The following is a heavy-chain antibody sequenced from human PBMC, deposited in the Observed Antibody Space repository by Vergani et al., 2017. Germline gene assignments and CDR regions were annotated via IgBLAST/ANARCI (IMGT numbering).Heavy chain of an antibody. V-gene: IGHV1-46*03. CDR2: INPSGGHT. Sequence: QVQVVQSGAEVKKSGASVKVSCKTSGYTFSNDYMHWVQQAPGQGLEWMGIINPSGGHTNYAQKFQGRVTMTRDTVTSKVYMELSSLRSEDTAIYYCARGDYGILTGYRYWGQGTLVTVSA. J-gene: IGHJ4*03. CDR1: GYTFSNDY. D-gene: IGHD3-9*01. CDR3: ARGDYGILTGYRY.